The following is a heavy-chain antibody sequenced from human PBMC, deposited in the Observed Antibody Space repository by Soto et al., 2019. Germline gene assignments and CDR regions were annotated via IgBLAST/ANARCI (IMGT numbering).Heavy chain of an antibody. V-gene: IGHV4-59*01. CDR1: GDSINNYY. CDR2: TYDSGST. Sequence: ETLSLTCTVSGDSINNYYWTWIRQPPGKGLEWIGYTYDSGSTSYNPSLKSRLTISVDTSKNQFSLRLKSVTAADTAVYYCARGTKYYYQGMDVWGQGTTVTVSS. CDR3: ARGTKYYYQGMDV. J-gene: IGHJ6*02.